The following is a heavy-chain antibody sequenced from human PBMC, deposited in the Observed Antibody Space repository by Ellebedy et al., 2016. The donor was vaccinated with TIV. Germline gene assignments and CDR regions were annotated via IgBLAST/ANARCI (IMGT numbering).Heavy chain of an antibody. V-gene: IGHV4-39*01. J-gene: IGHJ4*02. CDR1: GGSISSSSYY. CDR2: IYYSGST. Sequence: MPSETLSLTCTVSGGSISSSSYYWGWIRQPPGKGLEWIGSIYYSGSTYYNPSLKSRVTISVDTSKNQFSLKLSSVTAADTAVYHCAREPALTVTTLTGADYWGQGTLVTVSS. D-gene: IGHD4-17*01. CDR3: AREPALTVTTLTGADY.